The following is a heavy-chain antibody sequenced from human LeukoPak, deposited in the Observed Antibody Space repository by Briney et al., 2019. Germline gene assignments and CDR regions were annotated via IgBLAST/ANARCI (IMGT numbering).Heavy chain of an antibody. D-gene: IGHD3-22*01. J-gene: IGHJ4*02. Sequence: TGGSLRLSCAASGFTFSVYYMSWIRQAPGKGLEWVSYISSSGSTIYYADSVKGRFTISRDNAKNSLYLQMDSLRAEDTAVYYCARDPVRYYDSSGPGWGQGTLVTVSS. V-gene: IGHV3-11*01. CDR2: ISSSGSTI. CDR3: ARDPVRYYDSSGPG. CDR1: GFTFSVYY.